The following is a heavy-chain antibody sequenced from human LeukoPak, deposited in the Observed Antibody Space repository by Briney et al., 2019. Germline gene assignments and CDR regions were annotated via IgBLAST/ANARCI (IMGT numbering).Heavy chain of an antibody. D-gene: IGHD6-13*01. J-gene: IGHJ4*02. CDR2: FDPEDGET. V-gene: IGHV1-24*01. Sequence: GASVKVSCKVSGYTLTELSMHWVRQAPGKGLEWMGGFDPEDGETIYAQKFQGRVTMTEDTSTDTAYMELSSLRSEDTAVYYCARMQHSSSWYGRGSSGFDYWGQGTLVTVSS. CDR1: GYTLTELS. CDR3: ARMQHSSSWYGRGSSGFDY.